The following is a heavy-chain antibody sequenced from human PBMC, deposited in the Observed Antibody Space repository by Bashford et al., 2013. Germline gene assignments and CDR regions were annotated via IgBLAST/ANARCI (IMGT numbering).Heavy chain of an antibody. CDR3: ARPSTVTSSDYIYTFHMDV. V-gene: IGHV3-23*01. Sequence: VRQAPGKGLEWVSAISGSGGSTYYADSVKGRFTISRDNSKNTLYLQMNSLRAEDTAVYFCARPSTVTSSDYIYTFHMDVWGQGTTVTVSS. CDR2: ISGSGGST. D-gene: IGHD4-17*01. J-gene: IGHJ6*02.